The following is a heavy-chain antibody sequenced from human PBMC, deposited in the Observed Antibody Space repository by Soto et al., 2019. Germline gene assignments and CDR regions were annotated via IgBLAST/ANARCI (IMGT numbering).Heavy chain of an antibody. CDR3: ARGVTIFGVVILPAMGYYGMDV. D-gene: IGHD3-3*01. CDR2: IIPIFGTA. Sequence: SVKVSCTASGCTFSSYAISWVRQAPVPGLEWMGGIIPIFGTANYAQKFQGRVTITADESTSTAYMELSSMRSEDTAVYYCARGVTIFGVVILPAMGYYGMDVWGQGTKVNVSS. CDR1: GCTFSSYA. V-gene: IGHV1-69*13. J-gene: IGHJ6*02.